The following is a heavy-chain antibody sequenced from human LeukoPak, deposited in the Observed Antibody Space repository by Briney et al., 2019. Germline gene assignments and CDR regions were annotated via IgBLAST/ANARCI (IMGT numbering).Heavy chain of an antibody. Sequence: SETLSLTCTVSGGSISSYSWSWIRQPPGKGLEWIGYIYYSGSTNYNPSLKSRVTISVDTSKNQFSLKLSSMTAADTAVYYCARLLHDYGGYSPFDCWGQGALVTVSS. CDR3: ARLLHDYGGYSPFDC. CDR2: IYYSGST. CDR1: GGSISSYS. J-gene: IGHJ4*02. V-gene: IGHV4-59*08. D-gene: IGHD4-23*01.